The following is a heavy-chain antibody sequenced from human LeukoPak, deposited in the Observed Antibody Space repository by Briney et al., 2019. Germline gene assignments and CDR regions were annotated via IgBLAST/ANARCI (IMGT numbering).Heavy chain of an antibody. CDR3: ARDNPSDY. Sequence: GGSLRLSCAASGFTFSSYSMNWVRQAAGKGLEWVSYISSGSATIYYADSVEGRFTISRDNAKNSLYLQMNSLRAEDTAVYYCARDNPSDYWGQGTLVTVSS. J-gene: IGHJ4*02. CDR2: ISSGSATI. V-gene: IGHV3-48*04. CDR1: GFTFSSYS.